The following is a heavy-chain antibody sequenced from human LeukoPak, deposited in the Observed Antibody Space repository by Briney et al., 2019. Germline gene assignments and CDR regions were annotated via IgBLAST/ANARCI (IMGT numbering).Heavy chain of an antibody. CDR2: IDDGGNT. V-gene: IGHV4-34*01. J-gene: IGHJ3*02. D-gene: IGHD2-21*02. Sequence: SETLSLTCSVYGGSFSDYFWSWIRQSPGRGLEWIGEIDDGGNTNYNPSLMSRVIVSMEKSKKQFSLVMRSVAAADTAVYYCARFSRITWGDWGDAFDIWGQGTTVIVSS. CDR3: ARFSRITWGDWGDAFDI. CDR1: GGSFSDYF.